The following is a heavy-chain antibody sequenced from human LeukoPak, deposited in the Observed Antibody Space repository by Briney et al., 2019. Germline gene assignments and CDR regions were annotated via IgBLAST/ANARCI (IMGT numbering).Heavy chain of an antibody. D-gene: IGHD5-18*01. CDR3: ARGMVSPDY. V-gene: IGHV3-64*01. J-gene: IGHJ4*02. Sequence: PGGSLRLSCAASGFTFSSYAMHWVRQAPGKGLEYVSAISSNGGSTYYANSVKGRPTISRDNSKNTLYLQMGSLRAEDMAVYYCARGMVSPDYWGQGTLVTVSS. CDR2: ISSNGGST. CDR1: GFTFSSYA.